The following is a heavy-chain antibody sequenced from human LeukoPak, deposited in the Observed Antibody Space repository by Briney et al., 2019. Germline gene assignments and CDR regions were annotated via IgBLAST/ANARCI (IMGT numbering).Heavy chain of an antibody. Sequence: PSETLSLTCAVYGGSFSGYYWSWIRQPPGKGLEWIGEINHSGSTNYNPSLKSRVTISVDTSKNQFSLKLSSVTAADTAVYYCASSGYSSSWFRWFDPWGQGTLVTVSS. D-gene: IGHD6-13*01. V-gene: IGHV4-34*01. CDR1: GGSFSGYY. J-gene: IGHJ5*02. CDR3: ASSGYSSSWFRWFDP. CDR2: INHSGST.